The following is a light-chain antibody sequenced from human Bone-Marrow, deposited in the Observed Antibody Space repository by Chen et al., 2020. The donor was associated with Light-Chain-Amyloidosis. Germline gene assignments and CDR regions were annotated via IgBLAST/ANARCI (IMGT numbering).Light chain of an antibody. J-gene: IGLJ3*02. CDR1: NIGSTS. Sequence: SYVLTQPSSVSVAPGQTATIACGGNNIGSTSVHWYQQTPGQAPLLVVYDNSDRPSGIPERLAGSNSGNTATRNISRVEAGDGADYYCQVWDRSSDRPVFGGGTKLTVL. CDR3: QVWDRSSDRPV. CDR2: DNS. V-gene: IGLV3-21*02.